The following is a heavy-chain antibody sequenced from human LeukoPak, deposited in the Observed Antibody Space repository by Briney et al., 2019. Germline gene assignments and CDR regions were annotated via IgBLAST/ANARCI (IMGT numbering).Heavy chain of an antibody. CDR1: GFTFRSSA. CDR2: IPWDGAVI. Sequence: GGSLRLSCVTSGFTFRSSAMHWVRQAPGRGLEWIAFIPWDGAVIYYADSVKGRFTISRDTSKRTVSLQVDSLRAEDTAVYYCAKDLGTKYCIDYWGQGALVTVSS. V-gene: IGHV3-30*02. D-gene: IGHD2-8*02. CDR3: AKDLGTKYCIDY. J-gene: IGHJ4*02.